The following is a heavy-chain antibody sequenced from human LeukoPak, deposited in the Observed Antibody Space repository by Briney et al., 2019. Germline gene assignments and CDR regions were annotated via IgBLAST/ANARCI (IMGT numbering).Heavy chain of an antibody. CDR2: IYTSGST. CDR3: ARSVPTFDP. J-gene: IGHJ5*02. D-gene: IGHD2-2*01. V-gene: IGHV4-4*09. Sequence: KPSETLSLTCTVSGGSISSYYWSWIRQPPGKGLEWIGYIYTSGSTNYNPSLKSRVTISVDTSKNQFSLKLSSVTAADTAVYYCARSVPTFDPWGQGTLVTVSS. CDR1: GGSISSYY.